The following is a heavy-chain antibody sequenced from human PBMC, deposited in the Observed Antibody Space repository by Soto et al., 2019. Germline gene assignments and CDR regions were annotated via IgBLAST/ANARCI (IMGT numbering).Heavy chain of an antibody. CDR3: ANAWRGGYCDMDV. Sequence: EEQLLASGGGLLQHVGSLRLALAASGFTFSRYAMNWVRQTPGKGLEWVSCIGSRGDDIYYIDSVKCRFTMSRDNSKSTQYLHLTSLSAEDSAIYCCANAWRGGYCDMDVWGQGTAVTVSS. J-gene: IGHJ6*01. V-gene: IGHV3-23*01. D-gene: IGHD3-3*01. CDR1: GFTFSRYA. CDR2: IGSRGDDI.